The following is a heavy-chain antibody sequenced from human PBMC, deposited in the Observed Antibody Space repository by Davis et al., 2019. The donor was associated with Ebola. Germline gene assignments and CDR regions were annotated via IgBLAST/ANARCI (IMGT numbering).Heavy chain of an antibody. CDR3: AKRPLGYCSAASCYSALDV. Sequence: GESLKISCAASGFTFSGYAMPWVRQAPGKGLEWVSAISGSADDTYYADSVKGRFTISRDNSKNTLYLQMNSLRAEDTAVYYCAKRPLGYCSAASCYSALDVWGQGTTVTVSS. CDR1: GFTFSGYA. CDR2: ISGSADDT. D-gene: IGHD2-15*01. J-gene: IGHJ6*02. V-gene: IGHV3-23*01.